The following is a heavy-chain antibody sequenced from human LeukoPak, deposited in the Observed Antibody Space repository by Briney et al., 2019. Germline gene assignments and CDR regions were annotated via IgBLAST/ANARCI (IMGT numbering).Heavy chain of an antibody. CDR2: IIPIVGTA. J-gene: IGHJ6*03. D-gene: IGHD3-3*01. V-gene: IGHV1-69*01. Sequence: SVKVSCKASGGTFSSYAISWVRQAPGQGLEWMGGIIPIVGTANYAQKFQGRVTITADESTSTAYMELSSLRSEDTAVYYCARANYDFWSGYSTRNSYYYYMDVWGKGTTVTVSS. CDR3: ARANYDFWSGYSTRNSYYYYMDV. CDR1: GGTFSSYA.